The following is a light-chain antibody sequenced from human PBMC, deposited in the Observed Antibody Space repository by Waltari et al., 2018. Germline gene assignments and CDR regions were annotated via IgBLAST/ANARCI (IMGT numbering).Light chain of an antibody. CDR3: QNRRNWPLLT. V-gene: IGKV3-11*01. J-gene: IGKJ4*01. CDR2: DAA. Sequence: EVVFTQSPATLSLSPGDRATLSCRASQNIGNNLAWYQQKSGQAPRLLMNDAANMATGVPARFSGSGSGTDFTLSISSLEPEDFAVYYCQNRRNWPLLTFGGGTKVEIK. CDR1: QNIGNN.